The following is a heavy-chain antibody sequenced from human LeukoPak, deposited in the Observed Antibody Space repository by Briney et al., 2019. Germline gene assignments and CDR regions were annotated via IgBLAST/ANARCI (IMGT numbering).Heavy chain of an antibody. J-gene: IGHJ4*02. D-gene: IGHD3-22*01. CDR3: ARGRGDYDSSGYYPFDY. V-gene: IGHV4-31*03. CDR1: GGSISSGGYY. Sequence: PSQTLSLTCTVSGGSISSGGYYWSWIRQHPGKGLEWIGYIYYSGSTNYNPSLKSRVTISEDTSKNQFSLKLSSVTAADTAVYYCARGRGDYDSSGYYPFDYWGQGTLVTVSS. CDR2: IYYSGST.